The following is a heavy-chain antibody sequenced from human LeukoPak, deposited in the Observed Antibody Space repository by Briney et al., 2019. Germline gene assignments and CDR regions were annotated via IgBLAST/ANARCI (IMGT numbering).Heavy chain of an antibody. J-gene: IGHJ4*02. Sequence: GGSLRLSCAASGFTVSSNYMSWVRQAPGKGLEWVSVIYSGGSTYYADSVKGRFTISRDNSKNTLYLQMNSLRAEDTAVYYCAKAIGGYYFDYWGQGTLVTVSS. D-gene: IGHD3-10*01. CDR3: AKAIGGYYFDY. V-gene: IGHV3-53*01. CDR1: GFTVSSNY. CDR2: IYSGGST.